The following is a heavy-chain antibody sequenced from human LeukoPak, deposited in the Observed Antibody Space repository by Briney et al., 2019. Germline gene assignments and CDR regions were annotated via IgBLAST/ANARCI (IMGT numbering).Heavy chain of an antibody. CDR1: GFTFSSYE. CDR2: ISSSGSTI. D-gene: IGHD5-12*01. V-gene: IGHV3-48*03. Sequence: GGSLRLSCAASGFTFSSYEMNWVRQAPGKGLEWVSYISSSGSTIYYADSVKGRFTISRDNAKNSLYLQMNSLRAEDTAVYYCARATYIVATTSFDYWGQGTLVTVSS. J-gene: IGHJ4*02. CDR3: ARATYIVATTSFDY.